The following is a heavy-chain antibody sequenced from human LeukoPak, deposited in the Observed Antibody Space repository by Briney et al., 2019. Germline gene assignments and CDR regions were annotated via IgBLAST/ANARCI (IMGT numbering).Heavy chain of an antibody. CDR2: IYYSGST. CDR1: GGSISSSSYY. D-gene: IGHD2-2*02. V-gene: IGHV4-39*01. CDR3: ARHKYQLLYHFDY. J-gene: IGHJ4*02. Sequence: SETLSLTCTVSGGSISSSSYYWGWIRQPPGKGLEWVGSIYYSGSTYYNPSLKSRVTISVDTSKNQFSLKLSSVTAADTAVYYCARHKYQLLYHFDYWGQGTLVTVSS.